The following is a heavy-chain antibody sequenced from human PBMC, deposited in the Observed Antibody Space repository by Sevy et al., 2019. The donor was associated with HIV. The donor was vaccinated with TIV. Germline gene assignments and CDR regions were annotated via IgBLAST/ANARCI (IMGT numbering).Heavy chain of an antibody. CDR3: ARDSGDYPYYFDH. V-gene: IGHV4-30-2*01. D-gene: IGHD4-17*01. CDR1: GDSISSGLYS. CDR2: IYHTGNT. J-gene: IGHJ4*02. Sequence: QSQTLSLTCVVSGDSISSGLYSWNWIRQPPGKGLEWIGYIYHTGNTYYNPSLRSRVTISVETSKNQFSLRLTSVAAADTAVYYCARDSGDYPYYFDHWGQGTLVTVSS.